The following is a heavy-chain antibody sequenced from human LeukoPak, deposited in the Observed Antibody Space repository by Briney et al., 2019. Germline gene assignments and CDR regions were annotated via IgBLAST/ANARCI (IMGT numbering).Heavy chain of an antibody. V-gene: IGHV4-59*01. Sequence: SETLSLTCTVSGGSISSYYWSWLRQPPGKGLEWIGYIYYSGSTNYNPSLKSRVTISVDTSKNQFSLKLSSVTAADTAVYYCARWVVAATMTNWGQGTLVTVSS. J-gene: IGHJ4*02. CDR3: ARWVVAATMTN. CDR2: IYYSGST. CDR1: GGSISSYY. D-gene: IGHD2-15*01.